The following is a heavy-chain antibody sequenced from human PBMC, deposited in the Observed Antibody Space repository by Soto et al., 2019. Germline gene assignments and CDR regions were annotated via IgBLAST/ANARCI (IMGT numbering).Heavy chain of an antibody. CDR3: AKERRVYGVTTRAYYFDY. V-gene: IGHV3-30*18. Sequence: QVQLVESGGGVVQPGRSLRLSCAASGFTFSSYGMHWVRQAPGKGLEWVAVISYDGSNKYYADSVKGRFTISRDKSKNTLYLQMNSLRAEDTAVYYCAKERRVYGVTTRAYYFDYWGQGTLVTVSS. CDR2: ISYDGSNK. CDR1: GFTFSSYG. J-gene: IGHJ4*02. D-gene: IGHD4-17*01.